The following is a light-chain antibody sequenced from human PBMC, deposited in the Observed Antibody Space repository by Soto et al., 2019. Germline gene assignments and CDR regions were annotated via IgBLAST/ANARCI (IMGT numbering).Light chain of an antibody. Sequence: DIQMTQSPSSLSASVGDTVTITCRASRNITNYLNWYQQKPGKAPTLLIYAASILQSGVPSRFSGSGSGTGFNITINSLRPEDFATYYCQQSYNTPLTFGGGTKVEIK. CDR3: QQSYNTPLT. CDR1: RNITNY. CDR2: AAS. V-gene: IGKV1-39*01. J-gene: IGKJ4*01.